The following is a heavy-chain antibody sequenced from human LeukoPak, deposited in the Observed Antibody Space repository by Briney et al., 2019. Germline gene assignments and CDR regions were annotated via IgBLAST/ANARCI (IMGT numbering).Heavy chain of an antibody. CDR1: GFTFSSYG. V-gene: IGHV3-30*02. D-gene: IGHD6-19*01. Sequence: GGSLRLSCAASGFTFSSYGMHWVHQAPGKGLEWVAFIRYDGSNKYYADSVKGRFTISRDNSKNTLYLQMNSLRAEDTAVYYCATHPDRGSSGWYIRWGQGTLVTVSS. CDR2: IRYDGSNK. CDR3: ATHPDRGSSGWYIR. J-gene: IGHJ4*02.